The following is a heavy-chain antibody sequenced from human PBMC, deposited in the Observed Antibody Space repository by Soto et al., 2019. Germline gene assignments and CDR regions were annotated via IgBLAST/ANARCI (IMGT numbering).Heavy chain of an antibody. Sequence: GGSLRLSCAASGFTFSSYAMSWVRQAPGKGLEWVSAISGSGGSTYYADSVKGRFTISRDNSKNTLYLQMNSLRAEDTAVYYCANDYGDRSNYMFEYWGQGTLVTVSS. CDR3: ANDYGDRSNYMFEY. J-gene: IGHJ4*02. CDR1: GFTFSSYA. D-gene: IGHD4-17*01. CDR2: ISGSGGST. V-gene: IGHV3-23*01.